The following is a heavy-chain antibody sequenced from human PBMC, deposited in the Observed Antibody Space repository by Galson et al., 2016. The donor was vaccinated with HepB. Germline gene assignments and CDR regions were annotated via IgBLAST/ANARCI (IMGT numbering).Heavy chain of an antibody. CDR2: IGGTTTTI. CDR1: GFNFSTNS. Sequence: SLRLSCAASGFNFSTNSMNWVRQAPGKGLEWVSYIGGTTTTIFYADSVKGRFTISRDNAKDSLYLQMNDLRVEDSAMYYCAREYAPAAGGGFDYWGQVPLVTVS. J-gene: IGHJ4*02. CDR3: AREYAPAAGGGFDY. D-gene: IGHD6-13*01. V-gene: IGHV3-48*04.